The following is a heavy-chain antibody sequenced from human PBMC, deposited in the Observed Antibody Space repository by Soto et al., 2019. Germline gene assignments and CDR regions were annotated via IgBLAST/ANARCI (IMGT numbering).Heavy chain of an antibody. D-gene: IGHD6-13*01. CDR3: ARDHEAAADIGTFDY. Sequence: GGSLRLSCAASGFTFSSYGMHWVRQAPGKGLEWVAVIRYDGSNKYYADSVKGRFTISRDNSKNTLYLQMNSLRAEDTAVYYCARDHEAAADIGTFDYWGQGTLVTVSS. CDR2: IRYDGSNK. J-gene: IGHJ4*02. CDR1: GFTFSSYG. V-gene: IGHV3-33*01.